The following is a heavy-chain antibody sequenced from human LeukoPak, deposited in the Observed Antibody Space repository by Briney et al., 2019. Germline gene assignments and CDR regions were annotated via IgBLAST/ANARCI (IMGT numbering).Heavy chain of an antibody. CDR2: ISAYNGNT. CDR1: GYTFTSYG. CDR3: ASGGVGAFDI. V-gene: IGHV1-18*01. D-gene: IGHD3-16*01. J-gene: IGHJ3*02. Sequence: GASVKVSCKASGYTFTSYGISWVRQAPGQGLEWMGWISAYNGNTNYAQKFQGRVTITADKSTSTAYMELSSLRSEDTAVYYCASGGVGAFDIWGQGTMVTVSS.